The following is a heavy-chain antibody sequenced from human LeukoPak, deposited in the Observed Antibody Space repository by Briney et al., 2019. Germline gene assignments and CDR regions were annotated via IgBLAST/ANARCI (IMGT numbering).Heavy chain of an antibody. Sequence: GGSLRLSCVASGFPFSSYWMIWVRQAPGKGLEWVANIKQDGSKKSYVDSVKGRFTISRDNAKNSLYLQMNSLRAEDTAIYYCTRVGYVDEGIDYWGQGTLVTVSS. CDR3: TRVGYVDEGIDY. V-gene: IGHV3-7*04. CDR2: IKQDGSKK. D-gene: IGHD4-17*01. CDR1: GFPFSSYW. J-gene: IGHJ4*02.